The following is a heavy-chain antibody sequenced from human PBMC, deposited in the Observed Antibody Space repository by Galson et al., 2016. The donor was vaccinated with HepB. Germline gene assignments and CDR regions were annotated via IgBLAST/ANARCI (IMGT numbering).Heavy chain of an antibody. CDR3: AREMHYDDVWGSYPSPSYYGMGV. V-gene: IGHV3-21*01. Sequence: SLRLSCAASGFTFSGYTMNWVRQAPGKGLEWVSSISGSSEYIYYAASVKGRFTISRDNAKNSLSLHMNSLRAEDTAVYYCAREMHYDDVWGSYPSPSYYGMGVWGQGTTVTVSS. D-gene: IGHD3-16*01. J-gene: IGHJ6*02. CDR2: ISGSSEYI. CDR1: GFTFSGYT.